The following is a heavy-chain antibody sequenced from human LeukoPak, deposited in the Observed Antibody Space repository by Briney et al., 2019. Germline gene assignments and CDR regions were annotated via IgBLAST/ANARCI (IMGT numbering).Heavy chain of an antibody. V-gene: IGHV3-74*01. D-gene: IGHD5-12*01. J-gene: IGHJ3*02. CDR2: INSDGSTT. Sequence: GGSLRLSCAASGFTFSSYWMHWVRQAPGKGLVWVSRINSDGSTTNYADSVKGRFTISRENSKNTLYLEMNSLRAEDTAVYYCARDPDTKWRSFDIWGQGTMVTVSS. CDR3: ARDPDTKWRSFDI. CDR1: GFTFSSYW.